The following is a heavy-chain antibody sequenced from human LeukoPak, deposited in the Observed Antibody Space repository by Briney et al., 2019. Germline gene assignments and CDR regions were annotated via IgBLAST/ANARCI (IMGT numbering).Heavy chain of an antibody. CDR3: ARVIVGATRWFDP. Sequence: GGSLRLSCAASGFTFDDYGMSWVRQAPGKGLEWVSDINWNGGRTGYTDSVKGRFTISRDNAKNSLCLQMNSLRAEDTALYYCARVIVGATRWFDPWGQGTLVTVSS. D-gene: IGHD1-26*01. V-gene: IGHV3-20*04. CDR1: GFTFDDYG. J-gene: IGHJ5*02. CDR2: INWNGGRT.